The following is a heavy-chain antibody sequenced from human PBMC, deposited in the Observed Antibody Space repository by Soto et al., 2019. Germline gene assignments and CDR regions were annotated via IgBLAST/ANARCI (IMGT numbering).Heavy chain of an antibody. CDR1: GFTFSSYG. CDR3: ARSRRGSSSWLSALDY. V-gene: IGHV3-33*01. CDR2: IWYDGSNK. D-gene: IGHD6-13*01. J-gene: IGHJ4*02. Sequence: GGSLRLSCAASGFTFSSYGMHWVRQAPGKGLEWVAVIWYDGSNKYYADSVKGRFTISRDNSKNTLYLQMNSLRAEDTAVYYCARSRRGSSSWLSALDYWGQGTLVTVSS.